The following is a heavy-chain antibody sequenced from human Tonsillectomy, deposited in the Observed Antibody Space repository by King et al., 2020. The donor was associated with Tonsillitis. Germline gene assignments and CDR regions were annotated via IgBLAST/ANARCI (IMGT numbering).Heavy chain of an antibody. Sequence: VQLQQSGPGLVKPSQTLSLTCAISGDSVSSNSAAWNWIRQSPSRGLEWLGRTYYRSKWYNDYAVSVKSRITINPDTSKNQFSMQLNSVTPEDTAVYYCARFKLGYCSSTSCCHAFDIWGQGTMVTVSS. CDR2: TYYRSKWYN. CDR1: GDSVSSNSAA. V-gene: IGHV6-1*01. J-gene: IGHJ3*02. CDR3: ARFKLGYCSSTSCCHAFDI. D-gene: IGHD2-2*01.